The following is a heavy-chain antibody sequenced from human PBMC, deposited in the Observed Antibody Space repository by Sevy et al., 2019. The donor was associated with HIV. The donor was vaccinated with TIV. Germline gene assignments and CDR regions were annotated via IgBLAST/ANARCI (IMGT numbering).Heavy chain of an antibody. V-gene: IGHV3-23*01. CDR2: ISGSGNSA. Sequence: GGSLRLSCAASGFTFSISAMTWVRQAPGKGLEWVSVISGSGNSAYDADSVKGRFTISRDSSKNTLSLQMNSLRAEDTAVYYCAKGGRSYGDSYFDHWGQGTLVTVSS. CDR1: GFTFSISA. CDR3: AKGGRSYGDSYFDH. D-gene: IGHD5-18*01. J-gene: IGHJ4*02.